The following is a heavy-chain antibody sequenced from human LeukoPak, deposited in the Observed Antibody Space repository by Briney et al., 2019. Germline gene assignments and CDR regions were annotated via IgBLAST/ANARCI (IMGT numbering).Heavy chain of an antibody. CDR3: ARGALGYSYGYFDY. J-gene: IGHJ4*02. V-gene: IGHV3-21*01. CDR1: GFTFSSYT. Sequence: GGSLRLSCAASGFTFSSYTMNWVRQAPGKGLEWVSSISSGSSYIYYADSVKGRFTISRDNAKNSLYLQMNSLRAEDTAVYYCARGALGYSYGYFDYWGQGTLVTVSS. D-gene: IGHD5-18*01. CDR2: ISSGSSYI.